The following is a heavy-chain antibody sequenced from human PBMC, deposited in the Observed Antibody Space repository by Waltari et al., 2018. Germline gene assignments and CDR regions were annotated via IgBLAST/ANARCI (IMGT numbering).Heavy chain of an antibody. CDR2: IYYSGST. CDR3: ARVGIYDILTGYYRGVDY. J-gene: IGHJ4*02. V-gene: IGHV4-31*02. Sequence: RQHPGKGLEWIGYIYYSGSTYYNPSLKSRVTISVDTSKNQFSLKLSSVTAADTAVYYCARVGIYDILTGYYRGVDYWGQGTLVTVSS. D-gene: IGHD3-9*01.